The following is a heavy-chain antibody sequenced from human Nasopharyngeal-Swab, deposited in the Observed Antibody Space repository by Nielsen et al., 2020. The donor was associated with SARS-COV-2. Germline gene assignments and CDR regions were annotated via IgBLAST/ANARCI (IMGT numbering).Heavy chain of an antibody. V-gene: IGHV1-69*13. CDR2: IIPSFSRG. D-gene: IGHD2-15*01. CDR3: ARDVHGGSWVFDY. CDR1: GGSFSTYS. Sequence: SVKVSCKASGGSFSTYSFSWVRQAPGQGLEWMGGIIPSFSRGNYAQKFQDRVTITADEATSTAYMELSSLRSEDTAVYYCARDVHGGSWVFDYWGQGTLVTVSS. J-gene: IGHJ4*02.